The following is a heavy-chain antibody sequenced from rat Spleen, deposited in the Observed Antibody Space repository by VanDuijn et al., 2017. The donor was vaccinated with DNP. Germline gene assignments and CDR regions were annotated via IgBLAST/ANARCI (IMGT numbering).Heavy chain of an antibody. Sequence: QVQLEESGPGLMQPSETLSLTCTVSGFSLTSNGVGWVRQPLGKGLVWMGTMWAGGRTNFNSAVQFRLSISRDTSKSQVFLKMNSLQPEDTGTYYCARYGDYGSPFDYWGQGVMVTVSS. V-gene: IGHV2-72*01. D-gene: IGHD1-6*01. J-gene: IGHJ2*01. CDR1: GFSLTSNG. CDR2: MWAGGRT. CDR3: ARYGDYGSPFDY.